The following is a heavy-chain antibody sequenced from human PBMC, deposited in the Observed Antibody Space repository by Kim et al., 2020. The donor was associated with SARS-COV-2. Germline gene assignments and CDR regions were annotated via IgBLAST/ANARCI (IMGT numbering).Heavy chain of an antibody. Sequence: GGSLRLSCAASGFTFSDYYMSWIRQAPGKGLEWVSYISSSGSTIYYADSVKGRFTISRDNAKNSLYLQMNSLRAEDTAVYYCARDRHHYSIAAAGTIPIQHWGQGTLVTVSS. CDR1: GFTFSDYY. D-gene: IGHD6-13*01. J-gene: IGHJ1*01. CDR2: ISSSGSTI. V-gene: IGHV3-11*04. CDR3: ARDRHHYSIAAAGTIPIQH.